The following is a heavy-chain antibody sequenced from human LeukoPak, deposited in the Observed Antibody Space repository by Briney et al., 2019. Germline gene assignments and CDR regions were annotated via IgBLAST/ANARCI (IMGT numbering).Heavy chain of an antibody. D-gene: IGHD1-26*01. CDR1: GFTFSSNW. CDR2: INSDGSST. V-gene: IGHV3-74*01. Sequence: GGSLRPSCVASGFTFSSNWMHWVRQAPGKGLVWVSRINSDGSSTSYADSVKGRFTISRDNAKNTLYLQMNSLRAEDTAVYFCASPGATSKFDYWGQGTQVTVSS. J-gene: IGHJ4*02. CDR3: ASPGATSKFDY.